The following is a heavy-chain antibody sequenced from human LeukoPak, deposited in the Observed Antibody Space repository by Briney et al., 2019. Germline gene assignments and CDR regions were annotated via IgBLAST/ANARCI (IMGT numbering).Heavy chain of an antibody. Sequence: PGGSLRLSCAASGFAVSGNYMSWVRQAPGKGLEWVSVIYSGGSTYYADSVKGRFTISRDNSKNTLYLQMNSLRAEDTAVYYCATIQRDHAFDIWGQGTVVTVSS. CDR1: GFAVSGNY. D-gene: IGHD6-25*01. J-gene: IGHJ3*02. V-gene: IGHV3-66*01. CDR2: IYSGGST. CDR3: ATIQRDHAFDI.